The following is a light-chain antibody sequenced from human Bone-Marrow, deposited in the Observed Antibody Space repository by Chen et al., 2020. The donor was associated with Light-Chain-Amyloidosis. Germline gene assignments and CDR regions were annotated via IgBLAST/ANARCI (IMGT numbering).Light chain of an antibody. Sequence: NFMLTQPHSVSESPGKTVIISCTRSSGSIATNYVQWYQQRPGSSPPTVIYEDDQRPSGVPDRFSGSIDRSSNSASPTISGLKTEDEADYCCQSYQGSSQGVFGGGTKLTVL. V-gene: IGLV6-57*01. CDR3: QSYQGSSQGV. J-gene: IGLJ3*02. CDR1: SGSIATNY. CDR2: EDD.